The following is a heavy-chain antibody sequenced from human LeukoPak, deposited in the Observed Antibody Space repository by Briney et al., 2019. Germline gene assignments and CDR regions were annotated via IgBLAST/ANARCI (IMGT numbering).Heavy chain of an antibody. CDR2: ISYRGST. J-gene: IGHJ4*02. D-gene: IGHD6-13*01. V-gene: IGHV4-59*08. Sequence: PSETLSLTCTVSGGSISSYYWSWIRQPPGKGLECIGYISYRGSTNYNPSLKSRVTISVDTSKNQFSLKLSSVTAADTAVYYCARGGGIAAAADPLDYWGQGTLVTVSS. CDR3: ARGGGIAAAADPLDY. CDR1: GGSISSYY.